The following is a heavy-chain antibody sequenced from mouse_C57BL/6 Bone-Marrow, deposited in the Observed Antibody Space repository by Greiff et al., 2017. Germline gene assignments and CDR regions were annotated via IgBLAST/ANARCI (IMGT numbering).Heavy chain of an antibody. CDR2: ILPGSGST. CDR1: GYTFTGYW. J-gene: IGHJ2*01. Sequence: QVQLKQSGAELMKPGASVKLSCKATGYTFTGYWIEWVKQRPGHGLEWIGEILPGSGSTNYNEKFKGKATFTADTSSNTAYMQLSSLTTEDSAIYYCARERLHYYGSSLGYYFDYWGQGTTLTVSS. V-gene: IGHV1-9*01. D-gene: IGHD1-1*01. CDR3: ARERLHYYGSSLGYYFDY.